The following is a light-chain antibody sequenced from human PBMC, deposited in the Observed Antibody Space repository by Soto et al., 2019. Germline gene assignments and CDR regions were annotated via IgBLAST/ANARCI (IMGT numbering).Light chain of an antibody. CDR2: DVS. J-gene: IGLJ2*01. CDR3: SSYTRSSTHVV. Sequence: QSALTQPASVSGSPGQSITISCTGTSSDVGGYNYVSWYQQHPGKAPKLMIYDVSNRPSGVSNRFSGSKSGNPASLTISGLQAEDEADYSCSSYTRSSTHVVFGGGTKLTVL. CDR1: SSDVGGYNY. V-gene: IGLV2-14*01.